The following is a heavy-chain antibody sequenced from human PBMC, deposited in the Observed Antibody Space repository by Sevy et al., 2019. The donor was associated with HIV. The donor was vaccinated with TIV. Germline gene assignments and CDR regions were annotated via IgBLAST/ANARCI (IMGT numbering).Heavy chain of an antibody. J-gene: IGHJ4*02. CDR3: SRGRAPLIAGQGY. CDR1: GFTFGDYA. CDR2: IRSKADGGTA. Sequence: GGSLRLSCRASGFTFGDYAMSWFRQAPGEGLEWVGFIRSKADGGTAVYAASGKGRFTISRDDSENNANLQMNSLRTEDTAVYYCSRGRAPLIAGQGYWGQGTLVTVSS. D-gene: IGHD6-13*01. V-gene: IGHV3-49*03.